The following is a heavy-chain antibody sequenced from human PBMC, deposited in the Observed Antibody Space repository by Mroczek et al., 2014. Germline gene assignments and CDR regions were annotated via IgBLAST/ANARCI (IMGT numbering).Heavy chain of an antibody. Sequence: QVQLQQSGPGLVKPSTDPVPHLHCLWWLHQQWWLLLELDPPAPREGPGVDWGTSNSGSTYYNPSLKSRVTISVDTSKNQFSLKLSSVTAADTAVYYCARATVVIIGGDWTTWGQGTLGHRSPQ. CDR1: WLHQQWWLL. J-gene: IGHJ4*02. CDR3: ARATVVIIGGDWTT. V-gene: IGHV4-31*03. D-gene: IGHD3-3*01. CDR2: SNSGST.